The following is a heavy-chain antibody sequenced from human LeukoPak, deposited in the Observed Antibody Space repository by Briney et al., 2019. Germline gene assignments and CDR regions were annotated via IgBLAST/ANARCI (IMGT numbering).Heavy chain of an antibody. CDR2: TNRDGSEK. V-gene: IGHV3-7*01. Sequence: GGSLRLSCAASGFTFSSYSMNWVRQAPGKGLEWVANTNRDGSEKYYVDSVKGRVTISRDNAMNFLYLRLNSLRVDDTGVYYCARDSASCRGCAFDIWGQGTVVTVSS. CDR3: ARDSASCRGCAFDI. D-gene: IGHD2-2*01. CDR1: GFTFSSYS. J-gene: IGHJ3*02.